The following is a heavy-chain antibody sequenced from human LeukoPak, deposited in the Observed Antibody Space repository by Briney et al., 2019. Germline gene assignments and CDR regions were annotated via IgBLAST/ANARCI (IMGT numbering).Heavy chain of an antibody. D-gene: IGHD3-22*01. CDR1: GFTFSSFA. CDR3: AREPHGYYDSFDY. J-gene: IGHJ4*02. Sequence: GGSLRLSCAASGFTFSSFAMHWVRQAPGKGLEWVAVNSYDGTNKYYADSVKGRFTISRDNSKNTLYLQMNSLRAEDTAVYYCAREPHGYYDSFDYWGQGTLVTVSS. V-gene: IGHV3-30*01. CDR2: NSYDGTNK.